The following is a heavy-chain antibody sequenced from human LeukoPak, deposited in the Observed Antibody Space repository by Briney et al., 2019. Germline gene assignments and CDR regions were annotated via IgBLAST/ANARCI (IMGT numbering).Heavy chain of an antibody. J-gene: IGHJ4*02. V-gene: IGHV3-23*01. CDR3: VKGWTGHSTAWYLD. D-gene: IGHD2-2*01. CDR1: GFTFSDYG. CDR2: ISGRGDRT. Sequence: GGSLRLSCVASGFTFSDYGLNWVRQAPGKGLEWVSAISGRGDRTFYADSVKGRFTVSRDNSRATLYLQMNSLTAEDTAVYHCVKGWTGHSTAWYLDWGLGTLVTVSS.